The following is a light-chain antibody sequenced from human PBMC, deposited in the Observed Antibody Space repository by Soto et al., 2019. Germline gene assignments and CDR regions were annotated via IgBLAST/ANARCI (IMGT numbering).Light chain of an antibody. CDR1: QTISTF. J-gene: IGKJ1*01. CDR2: GAS. CDR3: QQYIGLWT. Sequence: DIQLTQSPSTLSASVGDRVTITCRASQTISTFLAWYQQQPGKAPNLLIYGASSLQSGVPSRFSGSGSGTEFTLTISSLQPDDLGTYYCQQYIGLWTFGQGTKVDIK. V-gene: IGKV1-5*01.